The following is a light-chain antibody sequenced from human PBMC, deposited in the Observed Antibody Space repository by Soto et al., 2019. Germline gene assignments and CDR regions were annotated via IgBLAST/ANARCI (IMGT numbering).Light chain of an antibody. CDR2: DNN. V-gene: IGLV1-51*01. Sequence: QSVLTQPPSVSAAPGQKVTISCSGSSSNIGNNYVSWYQQLPGTAPKLLIYDNNKRPSGIPDRFSGSKSGTSATLGITGLQTGDGADYYCGTWDSSLSALWVFGTGTKLTVL. J-gene: IGLJ1*01. CDR1: SSNIGNNY. CDR3: GTWDSSLSALWV.